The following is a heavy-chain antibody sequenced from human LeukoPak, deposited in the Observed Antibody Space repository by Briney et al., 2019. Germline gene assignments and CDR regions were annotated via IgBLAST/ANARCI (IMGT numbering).Heavy chain of an antibody. J-gene: IGHJ4*02. D-gene: IGHD5-18*01. CDR2: IDKGPNT. CDR1: GFTFNSYD. V-gene: IGHV3-13*01. CDR3: ARGGSDTAMAHDY. Sequence: GGSLRLSCAASGFTFNSYDMYWVRQVIGKGLEWVSAIDKGPNTYYSDSVKGRFTISRDDAKNTLYLQVNSLRAEDTAVYFCARGGSDTAMAHDYWGQGTLVTVSS.